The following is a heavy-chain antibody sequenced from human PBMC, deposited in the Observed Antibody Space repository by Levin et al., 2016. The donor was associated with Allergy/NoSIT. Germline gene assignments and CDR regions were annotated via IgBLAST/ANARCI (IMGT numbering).Heavy chain of an antibody. V-gene: IGHV4-34*01. J-gene: IGHJ4*02. D-gene: IGHD3-10*01. CDR2: ITHSGST. CDR1: GGSFSGYY. Sequence: SETLSLTCAVYGGSFSGYYWSWIRQPPGKGLEWIGEITHSGSTNYNPSLKSRVTISVDPSKRQFSLKLSSVTAADTAVYFCARLELFQGPRYYWGQGTLVTVSS. CDR3: ARLELFQGPRYY.